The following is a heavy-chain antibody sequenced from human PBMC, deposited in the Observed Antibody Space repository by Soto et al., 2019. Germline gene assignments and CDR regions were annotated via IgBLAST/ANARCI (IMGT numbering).Heavy chain of an antibody. J-gene: IGHJ5*02. CDR1: GFTVSSRY. V-gene: IGHV3-53*01. CDR3: VRDSYGKA. CDR2: TYTGGAT. Sequence: RGSVRLSCAASGFTVSSRYMSWVRQGPGKGLEWVSITYTGGATYYADSVKGRFTISRDDSKNTLSLQMDGLRVEDTAIYYCVRDSYGKAWGPGPQVTVFS. D-gene: IGHD1-26*01.